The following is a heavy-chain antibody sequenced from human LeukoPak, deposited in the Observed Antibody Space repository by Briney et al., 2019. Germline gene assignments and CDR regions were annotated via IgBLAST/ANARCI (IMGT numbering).Heavy chain of an antibody. CDR3: ASPGVYHSSGYYRVY. CDR1: GFTFSDHY. Sequence: GGSLRLSCAASGFTFSDHYMDWGRQAPGKGLEWVCRTKNKTNSYNTEYAACVNGRFTLATNDTNNSLYIQMNREKTEDTAVYYCASPGVYHSSGYYRVYWGQGTLVTVSS. D-gene: IGHD3-22*01. V-gene: IGHV3-72*01. CDR2: TKNKTNSYNT. J-gene: IGHJ4*02.